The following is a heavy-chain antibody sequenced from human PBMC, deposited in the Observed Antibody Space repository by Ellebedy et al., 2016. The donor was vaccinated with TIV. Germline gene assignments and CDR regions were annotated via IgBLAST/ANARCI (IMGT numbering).Heavy chain of an antibody. CDR2: FDPEDGET. CDR1: GYTLTELS. J-gene: IGHJ6*02. V-gene: IGHV1-24*01. D-gene: IGHD1-1*01. Sequence: ASVKVSCKVSGYTLTELSMHWVRQAPGKGLEWMGGFDPEDGETIYAQKFQGRVTMTEDTSTDTAYMELSSLRSEDTAVYYCATRTRDVEDYYYYGMDVWGQGTTVTVSS. CDR3: ATRTRDVEDYYYYGMDV.